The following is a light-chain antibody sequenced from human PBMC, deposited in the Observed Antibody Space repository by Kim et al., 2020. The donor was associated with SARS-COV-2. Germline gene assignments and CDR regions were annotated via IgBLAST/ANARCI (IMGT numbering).Light chain of an antibody. CDR1: SSDVGAYNY. J-gene: IGLJ1*01. CDR2: DVN. Sequence: QPVIIACSGTSSDVGAYNYVSWYQQHPGKAPKLMIYDVNKRPSGVPDRFSAAKSANTASLTISGLQAEDEADYYCSSYAGTYTPYVFGTGTKVTVL. V-gene: IGLV2-11*03. CDR3: SSYAGTYTPYV.